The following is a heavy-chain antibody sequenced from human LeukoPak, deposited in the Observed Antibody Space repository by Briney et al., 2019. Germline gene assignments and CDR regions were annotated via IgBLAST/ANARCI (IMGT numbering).Heavy chain of an antibody. V-gene: IGHV4-39*01. CDR2: IYYSGST. CDR1: GGSISSSSYY. CDR3: ARAGLGTYYGTYYFDY. D-gene: IGHD1-26*01. J-gene: IGHJ4*02. Sequence: SETLSLTCTVSGGSISSSSYYWGWIRQPPGKGLEWIGSIYYSGSTYYNPSLKSRVTISVDTSKNQFSLELSSVTAADTAVCYCARAGLGTYYGTYYFDYWGQGTLVTVSS.